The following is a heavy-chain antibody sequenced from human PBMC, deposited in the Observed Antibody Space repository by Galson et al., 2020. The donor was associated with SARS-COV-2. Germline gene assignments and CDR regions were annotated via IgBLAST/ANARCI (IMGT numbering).Heavy chain of an antibody. CDR3: ARTADSGYGQPFDH. CDR2: IFYTGPT. CDR1: GGSISSGDYY. J-gene: IGHJ4*02. V-gene: IGHV4-30-4*01. Sequence: ETSETLSLTCNASGGSISSGDYYWSWIRQPPRTGLEWIGYIFYTGPTYYNPSLQSRVTMSVDTSKSQFSLRLTSVTAADPAVYYCARTADSGYGQPFDHWGQGTLVTVSS. D-gene: IGHD5-12*01.